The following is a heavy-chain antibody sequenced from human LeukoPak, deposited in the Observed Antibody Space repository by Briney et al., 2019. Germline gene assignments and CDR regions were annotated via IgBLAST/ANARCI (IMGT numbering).Heavy chain of an antibody. Sequence: GGSLRLACAASGFTFSSYAMHWVRQAPGKGLEWVAVISYDGSNKYYADSVKGRFTISRDNSKNTLYLQMNSLRAEDTAVYYCARDRQQLVLGYFDYWGQGTLVTVSS. CDR3: ARDRQQLVLGYFDY. D-gene: IGHD6-6*01. V-gene: IGHV3-30*04. CDR1: GFTFSSYA. J-gene: IGHJ4*02. CDR2: ISYDGSNK.